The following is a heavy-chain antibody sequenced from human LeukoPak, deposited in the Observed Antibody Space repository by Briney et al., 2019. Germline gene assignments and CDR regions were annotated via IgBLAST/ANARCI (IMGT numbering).Heavy chain of an antibody. CDR2: VYHGGSS. Sequence: SETLSLTCTVSGYSISSGFYWGWIRQPPGKGLEWIGNVYHGGSSYYNPSLKSRITISVDTSKNQFSLKLSSVTAADTAVYYCTRVSVHGYSDYWGQGTLVTVPS. J-gene: IGHJ4*02. CDR3: TRVSVHGYSDY. CDR1: GYSISSGFY. V-gene: IGHV4-38-2*02. D-gene: IGHD4-17*01.